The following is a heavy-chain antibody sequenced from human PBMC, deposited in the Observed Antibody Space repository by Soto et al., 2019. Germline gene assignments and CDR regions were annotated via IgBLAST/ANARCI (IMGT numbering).Heavy chain of an antibody. CDR1: GVSIHNSHSF. V-gene: IGHV4-39*01. D-gene: IGHD2-21*01. J-gene: IGHJ5*01. CDR2: VYHNGGA. Sequence: SETLSLTCTVSGVSIHNSHSFCAWIRQPPWKGLQFIASVYHNGGAHYNSSLKSRVTISVDTANNQVSLRMRSLTAADTAFYYCGRVVEGATRHTDPDSWGQGILVTVSS. CDR3: GRVVEGATRHTDPDS.